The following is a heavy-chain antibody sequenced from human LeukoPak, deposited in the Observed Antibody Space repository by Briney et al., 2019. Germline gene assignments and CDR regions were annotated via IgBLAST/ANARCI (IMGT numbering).Heavy chain of an antibody. V-gene: IGHV3-30*04. CDR1: GFTFSTYT. D-gene: IGHD6-19*01. CDR3: ARDIKWLGRYYYYGLDV. CDR2: ISYDGTNE. J-gene: IGHJ6*02. Sequence: PGGSLRLSCEASGFTFSTYTMNWVRQAPGKGLEWVAIISYDGTNEYYADSVKGRFTISRDNSKNTLYLQVNSLRAEDTAVYYCARDIKWLGRYYYYGLDVWGQGTTVTVSS.